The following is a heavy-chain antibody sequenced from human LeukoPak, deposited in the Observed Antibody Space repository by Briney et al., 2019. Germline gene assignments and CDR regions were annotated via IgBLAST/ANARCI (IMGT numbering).Heavy chain of an antibody. J-gene: IGHJ6*03. CDR3: ARARGRGYYYYMDV. V-gene: IGHV4-31*03. CDR2: IYYSGST. D-gene: IGHD3-10*01. CDR1: GGSISSGGYY. Sequence: PSETLSLTCTVSGGSISSGGYYWSWIRQHLGKGLEWIGYIYYSGSTYYNPSLKSRVTISVDTSKNQFSLKLSSVTAADTAVYYCARARGRGYYYYMDVWGKGTTVTVSS.